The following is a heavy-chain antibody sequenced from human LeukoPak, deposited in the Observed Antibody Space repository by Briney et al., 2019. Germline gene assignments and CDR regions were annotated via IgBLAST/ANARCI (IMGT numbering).Heavy chain of an antibody. V-gene: IGHV4-34*01. CDR1: GGSISSYY. CDR2: INHSGST. Sequence: SETLSLTCTVSGGSISSYYWSWIRQPPGKGLEWIGEINHSGSTNYNPSLKSRVTISVDTSKNQFSLKLSSVTAADTAVYYCARGVRYCSSTSCSPSNYYYGMDVWGQGTTVTVSS. J-gene: IGHJ6*02. CDR3: ARGVRYCSSTSCSPSNYYYGMDV. D-gene: IGHD2-2*01.